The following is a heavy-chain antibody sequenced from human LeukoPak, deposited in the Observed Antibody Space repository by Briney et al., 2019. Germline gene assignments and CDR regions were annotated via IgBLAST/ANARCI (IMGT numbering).Heavy chain of an antibody. CDR2: IYYSGTT. D-gene: IGHD2-15*01. Sequence: PSETLSLTCTVSGASISSYYWSWIRQPPGKGLEWIAYIYYSGTTNYNPSLKSRVTISVDTSKNQFSLKLTSVTAADTAVYYCARRYCGGGSCYPDYWGQGTPVTVSS. V-gene: IGHV4-59*08. CDR3: ARRYCGGGSCYPDY. CDR1: GASISSYY. J-gene: IGHJ4*02.